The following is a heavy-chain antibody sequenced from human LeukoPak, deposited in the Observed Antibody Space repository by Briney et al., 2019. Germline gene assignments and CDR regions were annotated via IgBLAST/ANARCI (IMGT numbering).Heavy chain of an antibody. Sequence: SETLSPTCTVSGGSISSYYWSWIRQPPGKGLEWIGYIYYSGSTNYNPSLKSRVTISVDTSKNQFSLKLSSVTAADTAVYYCARERGSYYDYYYGMDVWGQGTTVTVSS. CDR1: GGSISSYY. D-gene: IGHD1-26*01. CDR2: IYYSGST. CDR3: ARERGSYYDYYYGMDV. V-gene: IGHV4-59*01. J-gene: IGHJ6*02.